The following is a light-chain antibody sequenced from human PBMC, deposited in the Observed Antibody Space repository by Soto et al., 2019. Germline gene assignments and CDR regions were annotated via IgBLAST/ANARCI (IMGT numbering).Light chain of an antibody. CDR1: QSVSSSY. V-gene: IGKV3-20*01. Sequence: DIVLTQSPGTLSLSPGARAPLSCRASQSVSSSYLAWYQQKPGQAPRLLIYGASSRATGIPDRFSGSGSGTDLTITISRLEPEDGAVYDGQQYGSSRWTFGQGTKVDIK. J-gene: IGKJ1*01. CDR2: GAS. CDR3: QQYGSSRWT.